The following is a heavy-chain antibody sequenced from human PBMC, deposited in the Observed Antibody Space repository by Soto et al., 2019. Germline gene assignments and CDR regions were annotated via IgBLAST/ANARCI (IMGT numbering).Heavy chain of an antibody. CDR1: GFTFSSYG. J-gene: IGHJ6*02. D-gene: IGHD2-2*01. V-gene: IGHV3-30*18. CDR3: AKGPAIVLVPAAMNYYYGMDV. CDR2: ISYDGSNK. Sequence: PGGSLRLSCAASGFTFSSYGMHWVRQAPGKGLEWVAVISYDGSNKYYADSVKGRFTISRDNSKNTLYLQMNSLRAEDTAVYYSAKGPAIVLVPAAMNYYYGMDVWGQGTTVTVSS.